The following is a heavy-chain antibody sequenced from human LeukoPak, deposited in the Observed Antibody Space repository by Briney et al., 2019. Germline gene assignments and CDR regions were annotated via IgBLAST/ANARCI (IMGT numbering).Heavy chain of an antibody. CDR2: ISGSGGST. D-gene: IGHD2-8*01. CDR3: AKDIVLMVYATQEKYFDY. J-gene: IGHJ4*02. CDR1: GFTFSSYA. Sequence: PGGSLRLSCAASGFTFSSYAMSWVRQAPGKGLEWVSAISGSGGSTYYADSVKGRFTISRDNSKNTLYLQMNSLRAEDTAVYYRAKDIVLMVYATQEKYFDYWGQGTLVTVSS. V-gene: IGHV3-23*01.